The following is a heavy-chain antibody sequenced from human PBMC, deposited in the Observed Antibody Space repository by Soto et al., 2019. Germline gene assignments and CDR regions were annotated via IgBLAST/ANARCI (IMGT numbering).Heavy chain of an antibody. J-gene: IGHJ3*02. CDR1: GYTLTELS. Sequence: SVKVSCKVSGYTLTELSMHWVRQAPGQGLEWMGRIIPILGIANYAQKFQGRVTITADKSTSTAYMELSSLRSEDTAVYYCASLFPYYDILTGYYNDAFDIWGQGTMVTVSS. CDR3: ASLFPYYDILTGYYNDAFDI. D-gene: IGHD3-9*01. CDR2: IIPILGIA. V-gene: IGHV1-69*02.